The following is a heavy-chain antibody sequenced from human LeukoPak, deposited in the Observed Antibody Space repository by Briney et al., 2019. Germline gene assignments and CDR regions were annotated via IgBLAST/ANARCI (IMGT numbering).Heavy chain of an antibody. D-gene: IGHD5-18*01. CDR3: ARAFLDTAMVIWFDP. V-gene: IGHV1-69*13. CDR1: GGTFSSYA. J-gene: IGHJ5*02. CDR2: IIPIFGTA. Sequence: EASVKVSCKASGGTFSSYAISWVRQAPGQGLEWMGGIIPIFGTANYAQKFQGRVTITADESTSTVYMELSSLRSEDTAVYYCARAFLDTAMVIWFDPWGQGTLVTVSS.